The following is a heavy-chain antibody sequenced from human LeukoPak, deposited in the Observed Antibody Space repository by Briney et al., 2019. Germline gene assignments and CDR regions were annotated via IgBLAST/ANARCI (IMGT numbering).Heavy chain of an antibody. J-gene: IGHJ4*02. CDR2: ISSSSSYI. CDR1: GFTFSSYG. D-gene: IGHD6-13*01. Sequence: GGSLRLSCAASGFTFSSYGMSWVRQAPGKGLEWVSSISSSSSYIYYADSVKGRFTISRDNAKNSLYLQMNSLRAEDTAVYYCARGQNSAAGDYWGQGTLVTVSS. V-gene: IGHV3-21*01. CDR3: ARGQNSAAGDY.